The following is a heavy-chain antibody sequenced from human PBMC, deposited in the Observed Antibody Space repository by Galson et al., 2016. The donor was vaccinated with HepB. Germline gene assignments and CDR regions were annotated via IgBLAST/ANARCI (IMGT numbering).Heavy chain of an antibody. Sequence: SETLSLTCSVSGGSISSSSYFWGWIRQPPGKGLEWIGSMYYSGSTYYSPSLKSRVTISVDTSKNQFSLKVTSVTAADTAVYYCARQVIWGSVYWGQGTRVAVSS. CDR1: GGSISSSSYF. D-gene: IGHD7-27*01. J-gene: IGHJ4*02. CDR2: MYYSGST. CDR3: ARQVIWGSVY. V-gene: IGHV4-39*01.